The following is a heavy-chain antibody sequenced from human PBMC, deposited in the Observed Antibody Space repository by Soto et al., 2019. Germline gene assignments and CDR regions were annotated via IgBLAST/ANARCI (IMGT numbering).Heavy chain of an antibody. CDR1: GDSVSSNSAA. V-gene: IGHV6-1*01. CDR3: ARCLSGTTVTFYYYYYMDV. Sequence: SQTLSLTCAISGDSVSSNSAAWNWIRQSPSRGLEWLGRTYYRSKWYNDYAVSVKSRITINPDTSKNQFSLQLNSVTPEDTAVYYCARCLSGTTVTFYYYYYMDVWGKGTTVTVSS. J-gene: IGHJ6*03. D-gene: IGHD4-17*01. CDR2: TYYRSKWYN.